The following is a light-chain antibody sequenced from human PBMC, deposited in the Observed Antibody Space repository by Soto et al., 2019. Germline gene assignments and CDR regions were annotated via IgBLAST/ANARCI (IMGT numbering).Light chain of an antibody. CDR1: QSLSTRS. J-gene: IGKJ1*01. Sequence: EIVLTQSPGTLSLSPGERLTLSCRTSQSLSTRSLAWYQQKPGQAPSLLIYEASTRAPGTPDRFSGSGSGTDFTLTVSRLEPEDFAVYYCQQYGSSPQTFGQGTKVDIK. V-gene: IGKV3-20*01. CDR2: EAS. CDR3: QQYGSSPQT.